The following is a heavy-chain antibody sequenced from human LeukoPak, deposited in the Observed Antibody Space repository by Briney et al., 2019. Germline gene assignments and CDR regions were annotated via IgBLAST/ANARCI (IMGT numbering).Heavy chain of an antibody. D-gene: IGHD1-26*01. J-gene: IGHJ5*02. Sequence: ASVKVSCKASGYTFTSYAMHWVRQAPGQRLEWMGWINAGNGNTKYSQKFQGRVTITRDTSASTAYMELSSLRSEDTAVYYCARVGWELNWFDPWGQGTLVTVSS. CDR3: ARVGWELNWFDP. CDR1: GYTFTSYA. CDR2: INAGNGNT. V-gene: IGHV1-3*01.